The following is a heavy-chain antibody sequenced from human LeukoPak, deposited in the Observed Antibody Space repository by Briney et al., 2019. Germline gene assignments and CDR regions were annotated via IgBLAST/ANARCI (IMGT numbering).Heavy chain of an antibody. CDR1: GFTFSSYG. Sequence: GGSLRLSCAASGFTFSSYGMHWVRQTPGKGLEWVAVISYDGSNKYYADSVKGRFTISRDNSKNTLYLQMNSLRAEDTAVYYCARMGILEWFYYYGMDVWGQGTPVTVSS. D-gene: IGHD3-3*01. CDR2: ISYDGSNK. CDR3: ARMGILEWFYYYGMDV. V-gene: IGHV3-30*03. J-gene: IGHJ6*02.